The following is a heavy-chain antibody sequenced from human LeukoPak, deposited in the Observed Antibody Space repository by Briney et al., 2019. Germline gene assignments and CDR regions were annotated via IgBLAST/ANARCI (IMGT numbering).Heavy chain of an antibody. D-gene: IGHD1-26*01. CDR1: GFTFSSYS. CDR2: ISSSSSTI. J-gene: IGHJ6*03. CDR3: AKGYGWEASYYYYYMDV. V-gene: IGHV3-48*01. Sequence: GGSLRLSCAASGFTFSSYSMNWVRQAPGKGLEWGSYISSSSSTIYYADSVKGRFTISRDNSKNTLYLQMNSLRVEDTAVYYCAKGYGWEASYYYYYMDVWGKGTTVTISS.